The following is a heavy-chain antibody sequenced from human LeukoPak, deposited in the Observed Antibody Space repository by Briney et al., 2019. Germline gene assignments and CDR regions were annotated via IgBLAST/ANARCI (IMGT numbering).Heavy chain of an antibody. V-gene: IGHV3-30-3*01. CDR1: GFTLSSYA. Sequence: GGSLRLSCAASGFTLSSYAMHWVRQAPGKGLEWVAVISYDGSNKYYADSVKGRFTISRDNSKNTLYLQMNSLRAEDTAVYYCARVRGKGHMVRAHAFDIWGQGTMVTVSS. CDR3: ARVRGKGHMVRAHAFDI. J-gene: IGHJ3*02. D-gene: IGHD3-10*01. CDR2: ISYDGSNK.